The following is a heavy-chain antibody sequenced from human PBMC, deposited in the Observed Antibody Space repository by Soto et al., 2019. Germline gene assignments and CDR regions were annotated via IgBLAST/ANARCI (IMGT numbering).Heavy chain of an antibody. Sequence: TLSLTCTVSGGSISSGDYYWSWIRQPPGKGLEWIGYIYYSGSTYYNPSLKSRVTISVDTSKNQFSLKLSSVTAADTAVYYCARGRQLLFNWFDPWGQGTLVTVSS. CDR2: IYYSGST. J-gene: IGHJ5*02. CDR1: GGSISSGDYY. CDR3: ARGRQLLFNWFDP. V-gene: IGHV4-30-4*01. D-gene: IGHD2-2*01.